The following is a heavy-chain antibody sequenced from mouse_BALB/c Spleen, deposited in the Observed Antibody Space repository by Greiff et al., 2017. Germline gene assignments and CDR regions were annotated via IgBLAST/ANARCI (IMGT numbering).Heavy chain of an antibody. J-gene: IGHJ2*01. CDR3: ARPTIGTTFDY. V-gene: IGHV5-6*01. D-gene: IGHD2-14*01. CDR1: GFTFSSYG. Sequence: EVQGVESGGDLVKPGGSLKLSCAASGFTFSSYGMSWVRQTPDKRLEWVATISSGGSYTYYPDSVKGRFTISRDNAKNTLYLQMSSLKSEDTAMYYCARPTIGTTFDYWGQGTTLTVSS. CDR2: ISSGGSYT.